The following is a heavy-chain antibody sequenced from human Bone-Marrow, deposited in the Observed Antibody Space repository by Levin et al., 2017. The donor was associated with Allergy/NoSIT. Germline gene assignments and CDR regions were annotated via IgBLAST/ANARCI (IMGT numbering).Heavy chain of an antibody. D-gene: IGHD6-6*01. Sequence: PGGSLRLSCAASGFTFSSYAMSWVRQAPGKGLEWVSAISGSGGSTYYADSVKGRFTISRDNSKNTLYLQMNSLRAEDTAVYYCAKLTPARVGSSTPGTNDYWGQGTLVTVSS. V-gene: IGHV3-23*01. CDR2: ISGSGGST. J-gene: IGHJ4*02. CDR1: GFTFSSYA. CDR3: AKLTPARVGSSTPGTNDY.